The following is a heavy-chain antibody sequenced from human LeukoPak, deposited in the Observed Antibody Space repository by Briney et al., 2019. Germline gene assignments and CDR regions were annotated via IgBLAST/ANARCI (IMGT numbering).Heavy chain of an antibody. CDR1: GGSINNYY. Sequence: PSETLSLICNVPGGSINNYYWSWVRQPPGKGLEWIGYIYYSGSTNYNPTLKSRVTISKDPSKKQVALKLTPVTAADTAVYYCARGSNWLDPWGQGTLVTVSS. CDR3: ARGSNWLDP. J-gene: IGHJ5*02. V-gene: IGHV4-59*01. D-gene: IGHD6-6*01. CDR2: IYYSGST.